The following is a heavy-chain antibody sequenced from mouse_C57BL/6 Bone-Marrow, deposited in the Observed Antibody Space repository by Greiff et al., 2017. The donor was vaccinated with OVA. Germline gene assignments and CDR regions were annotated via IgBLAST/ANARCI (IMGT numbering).Heavy chain of an antibody. V-gene: IGHV2-3*01. Sequence: VKLMESGPGLVAPSQSLSITCTVSGFSLTSYGVSWVRQPPGKGLEWLGVIWGDGSTNYHSALISRLGISKDNSKIQVFLKLSSLQTDDTATYYCAKPYGYDPFAYWGQGTLVTVSA. CDR3: AKPYGYDPFAY. CDR1: GFSLTSYG. D-gene: IGHD2-2*01. J-gene: IGHJ3*01. CDR2: IWGDGST.